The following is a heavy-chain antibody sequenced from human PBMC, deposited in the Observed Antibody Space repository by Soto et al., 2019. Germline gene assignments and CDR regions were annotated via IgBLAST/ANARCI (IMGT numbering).Heavy chain of an antibody. J-gene: IGHJ4*02. D-gene: IGHD3-16*01. CDR1: GFTFSTYW. V-gene: IGHV3-7*01. CDR3: VCGGNFFVY. CDR2: INQDGSER. Sequence: EVQLVESGGGLVQPGGSLRLPCAASGFTFSTYWMTWVRQPPGKWLEWVASINQDGSERYYVDSVRGRFTISRDNAKNSLYLQRNSLRAEDTAVYYCVCGGNFFVYWGQGTLVTVSP.